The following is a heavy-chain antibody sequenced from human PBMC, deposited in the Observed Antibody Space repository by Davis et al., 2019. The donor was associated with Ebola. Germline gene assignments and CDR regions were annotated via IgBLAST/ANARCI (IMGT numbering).Heavy chain of an antibody. J-gene: IGHJ4*02. Sequence: GESLKISCAASGFTFYRYEMNWVRQAPGKGLEWVSYISGSATSTFYADSVRGRFTISRDNARNSVFLHMNSLRAEDTAVYYCARDVGVEFDYWGQGALVTVSS. CDR2: ISGSATST. V-gene: IGHV3-48*03. CDR3: ARDVGVEFDY. D-gene: IGHD3-10*01. CDR1: GFTFYRYE.